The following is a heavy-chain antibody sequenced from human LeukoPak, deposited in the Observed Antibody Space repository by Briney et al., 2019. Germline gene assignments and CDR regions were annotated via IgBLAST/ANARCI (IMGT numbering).Heavy chain of an antibody. V-gene: IGHV1-18*01. CDR1: GYTFTSYG. D-gene: IGHD3-10*01. CDR3: ARLNFGSEDY. J-gene: IGHJ4*02. CDR2: ISAYNGNT. Sequence: ASVKVSCEASGYTFTSYGISWARQAPGQGLEWMGWISAYNGNTNYAQRLQGRVTMTTDTSTSTAYMELRSLRSDDTAVYYCARLNFGSEDYWGQGTLVTVSS.